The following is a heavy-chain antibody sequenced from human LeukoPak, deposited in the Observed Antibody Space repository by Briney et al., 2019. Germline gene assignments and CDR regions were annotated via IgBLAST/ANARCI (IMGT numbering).Heavy chain of an antibody. Sequence: GGSLRLSCAASGFIFSSGWMSWVRQTPGEGLEWVGRSKSKTDGGATDYAAAVKGRFSISRDDSKNTLHLQMNSLKTEDTGVYYCTTDFGCSSTSCYKPFAIWGQGTVVTVSS. CDR2: SKSKTDGGAT. V-gene: IGHV3-15*01. CDR1: GFIFSSGW. D-gene: IGHD2-2*02. J-gene: IGHJ3*02. CDR3: TTDFGCSSTSCYKPFAI.